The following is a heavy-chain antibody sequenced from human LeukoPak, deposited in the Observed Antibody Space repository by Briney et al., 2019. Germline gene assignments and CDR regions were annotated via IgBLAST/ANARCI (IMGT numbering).Heavy chain of an antibody. CDR3: ARRDCTGGSCRTRIFDY. CDR2: MNPNSGNT. D-gene: IGHD2-15*01. Sequence: GASVKVSCKASGYTFTSYDINWVRQGTGQGLEWMGWMNPNSGNTGYAQKFQGRVSITRNTSISTAYMELSSLRSEDTAVYYCARRDCTGGSCRTRIFDYWGQGTLVTVSS. CDR1: GYTFTSYD. V-gene: IGHV1-8*03. J-gene: IGHJ4*02.